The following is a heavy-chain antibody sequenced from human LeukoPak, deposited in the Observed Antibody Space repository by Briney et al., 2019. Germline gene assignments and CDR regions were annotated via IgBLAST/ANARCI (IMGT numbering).Heavy chain of an antibody. CDR2: IQHGGTT. CDR3: TTVTHFYL. J-gene: IGHJ4*02. CDR1: GFRFNGAW. V-gene: IGHV3-15*01. D-gene: IGHD2-15*01. Sequence: GSLRLSCATSGFRFNGAWLSWVRQAPGKGLEWIGRIQHGGTTDYAAPVKGRFTISRDDSKATLYLQMNSLKTEDTAIYYCTTVTHFYLGGQGTLVTVSS.